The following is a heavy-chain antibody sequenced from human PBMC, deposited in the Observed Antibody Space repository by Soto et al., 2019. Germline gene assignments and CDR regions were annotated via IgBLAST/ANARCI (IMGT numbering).Heavy chain of an antibody. CDR3: ASRGGYCFCTSCDHRDLKAF. Sequence: SQTLCLTCAVYGGSFSGYYWSWIRQPPGKGLEWIGEINHSGSTNYNPSLKSRVTISVDTSKNQFSLKLSSVTAADTAVYYCASRGGYCFCTSCDHRDLKAFSGQGTTVIGSS. CDR1: GGSFSGYY. V-gene: IGHV4-34*01. J-gene: IGHJ6*02. CDR2: INHSGST. D-gene: IGHD2-2*01.